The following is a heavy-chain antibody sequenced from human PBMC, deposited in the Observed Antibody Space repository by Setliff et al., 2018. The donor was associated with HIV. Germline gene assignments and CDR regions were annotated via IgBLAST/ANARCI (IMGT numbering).Heavy chain of an antibody. CDR2: IYTSGNT. Sequence: SETLSLTCTVSGDSISSDFYWGWIRQPPGKGLEWIGSIYTSGNTYYMPSLQSRVTISVDMSKNQFSLNLNSVTAADTAVYYCARGQGCGGGCHYAFEMWGQGTMVTVSS. V-gene: IGHV4-38-2*02. J-gene: IGHJ3*02. D-gene: IGHD2-21*02. CDR1: GDSISSDFY. CDR3: ARGQGCGGGCHYAFEM.